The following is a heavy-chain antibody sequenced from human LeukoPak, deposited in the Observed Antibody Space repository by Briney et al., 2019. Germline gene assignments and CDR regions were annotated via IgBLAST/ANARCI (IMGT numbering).Heavy chain of an antibody. J-gene: IGHJ3*02. CDR2: ISGSGGST. D-gene: IGHD6-13*01. CDR3: AKDPIFEQQLVLVAFDI. CDR1: GFTVSSNY. V-gene: IGHV3-23*01. Sequence: AGGSLRLSCAASGFTVSSNYMSWVRQAPGKGLEWVSAISGSGGSTYYADSVKGRFTISRDNSKNTLYLQMNSLRAEDTAVYYCAKDPIFEQQLVLVAFDIWGQGTMVTVSS.